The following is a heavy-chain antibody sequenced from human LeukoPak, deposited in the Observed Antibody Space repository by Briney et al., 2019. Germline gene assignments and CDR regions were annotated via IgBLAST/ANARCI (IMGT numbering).Heavy chain of an antibody. CDR3: ARNRYYYDSSGYYPYYFDY. D-gene: IGHD3-22*01. CDR1: GFTFSSYG. V-gene: IGHV3-33*01. CDR2: IWYDGSNK. Sequence: GRSLRLSCAASGFTFSSYGMHWVRRAPGKGLEWVAVIWYDGSNKYYADSVKGRFTISRDNSKNTLYLQMNSLRAEDTAVYYCARNRYYYDSSGYYPYYFDYWGQGTLVTVSS. J-gene: IGHJ4*02.